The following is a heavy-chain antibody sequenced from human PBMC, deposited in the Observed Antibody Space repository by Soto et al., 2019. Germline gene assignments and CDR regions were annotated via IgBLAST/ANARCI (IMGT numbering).Heavy chain of an antibody. Sequence: GGSLRLSCAASGFTFSSYSMNWVRQAPGKGLEWVSSISSSSSYIYYADSVMGRFTISRDNAKNSLYLQMNSLRAEDTAVYCCARAYSSSWYLNCFDPCGQGTLLTVAS. J-gene: IGHJ5*02. D-gene: IGHD6-13*01. CDR3: ARAYSSSWYLNCFDP. CDR1: GFTFSSYS. V-gene: IGHV3-21*01. CDR2: ISSSSSYI.